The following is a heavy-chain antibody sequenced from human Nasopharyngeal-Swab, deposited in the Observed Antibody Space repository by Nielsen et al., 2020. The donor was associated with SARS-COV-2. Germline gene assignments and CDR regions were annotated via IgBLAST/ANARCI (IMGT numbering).Heavy chain of an antibody. CDR2: IYYSGST. J-gene: IGHJ2*01. CDR3: ARVVPAAIGNWYFDL. Sequence: SETLSLTCTVSGGSISSYYWSWIRQPPGKGLEGIGYIYYSGSTNYNPSLKSRVTISVDTSKNQFSLKLSSVTAADTAVYYCARVVPAAIGNWYFDLWGRGTLVTVSS. CDR1: GGSISSYY. D-gene: IGHD2-2*01. V-gene: IGHV4-59*01.